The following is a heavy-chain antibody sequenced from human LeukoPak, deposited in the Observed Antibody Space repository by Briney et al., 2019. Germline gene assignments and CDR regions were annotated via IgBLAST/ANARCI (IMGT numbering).Heavy chain of an antibody. CDR3: ARELWDSSSPRAFDP. CDR2: INHSGST. V-gene: IGHV4-34*01. Sequence: KPSETLSLTCAVYGGSFSGYYWSWIRQPPGKGLEWVGEINHSGSTNYNPSLKSRVTISVDTFKNQFSLKLSSVTAADTAVYYCARELWDSSSPRAFDPWGQGTLVTVSS. D-gene: IGHD6-6*01. CDR1: GGSFSGYY. J-gene: IGHJ5*02.